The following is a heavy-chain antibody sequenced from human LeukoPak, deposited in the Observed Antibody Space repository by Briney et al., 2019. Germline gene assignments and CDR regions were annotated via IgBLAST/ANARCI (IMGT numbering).Heavy chain of an antibody. CDR2: IYTSGST. CDR3: ARGFLNYYDSSGPLDY. J-gene: IGHJ4*02. Sequence: PSETLSLTCTVSGCSISSYYWSWIRQPAGKGLEWIGRIYTSGSTNYNPSLKSRVTMSVDTSKNQFSLKLSSVTAADTAVYYCARGFLNYYDSSGPLDYWGQGTLVTVSS. V-gene: IGHV4-4*07. CDR1: GCSISSYY. D-gene: IGHD3-22*01.